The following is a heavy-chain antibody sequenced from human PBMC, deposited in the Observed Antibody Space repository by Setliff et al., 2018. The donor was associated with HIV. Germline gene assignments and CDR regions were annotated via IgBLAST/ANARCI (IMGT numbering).Heavy chain of an antibody. Sequence: SQTLSLPCTVSGVSIGNFYCSWVRQSPGRGLEWSGFIFFTGTTNYTPSLKSRVTISVDTSKNQFSRNLTSVTAADTAVYYCARRGTIWHGVDYRYMDVWGKGTTVTVSS. CDR3: ARRGTIWHGVDYRYMDV. CDR1: GVSIGNFY. V-gene: IGHV4-59*08. J-gene: IGHJ6*03. CDR2: IFFTGTT. D-gene: IGHD2-15*01.